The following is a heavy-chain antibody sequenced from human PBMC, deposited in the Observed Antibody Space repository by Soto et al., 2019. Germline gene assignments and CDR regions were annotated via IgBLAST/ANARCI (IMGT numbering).Heavy chain of an antibody. Sequence: GTSVKVSCKASGGTFSSYAISWVRQATGQGLEWMGGIIPIFDTANYAQKFQGRVTITADESTSTAYMELSSLRSEDTAVYYCARHDCISSSCYYYYYYGMDVWGQGTTVTVSS. V-gene: IGHV1-69*13. D-gene: IGHD2-15*01. CDR1: GGTFSSYA. CDR2: IIPIFDTA. J-gene: IGHJ6*02. CDR3: ARHDCISSSCYYYYYYGMDV.